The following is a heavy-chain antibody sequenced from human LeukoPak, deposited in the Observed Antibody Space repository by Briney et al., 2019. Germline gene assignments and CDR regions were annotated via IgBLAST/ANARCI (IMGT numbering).Heavy chain of an antibody. Sequence: PGGSLRLSCAASGFTFDDYAMHWVRQAPGKGLEWVSGISWNSGSIGYADSVKGRFTISRDNAKNSLYLQMNRLGAEDTALYYCAKDMSNHYYDSSLFDYWGQGTLVTVSS. CDR3: AKDMSNHYYDSSLFDY. V-gene: IGHV3-9*01. D-gene: IGHD3-22*01. CDR1: GFTFDDYA. J-gene: IGHJ4*02. CDR2: ISWNSGSI.